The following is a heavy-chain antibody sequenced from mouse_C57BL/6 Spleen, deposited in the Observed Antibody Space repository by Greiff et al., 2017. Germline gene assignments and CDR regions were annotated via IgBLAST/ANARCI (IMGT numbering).Heavy chain of an antibody. CDR2: ISSGSSTI. J-gene: IGHJ2*01. CDR1: GFTFSDYG. Sequence: VQLKESGGGLVKPGGSLKLSCAASGFTFSDYGMHWVRQAPEKGLEWVAYISSGSSTIYYADTVKGRFPISRDNAKHTLFLQMTSLRSEDTAMYYCARDYGGVFGYWGQGTTLTVSS. V-gene: IGHV5-17*01. D-gene: IGHD1-1*01. CDR3: ARDYGGVFGY.